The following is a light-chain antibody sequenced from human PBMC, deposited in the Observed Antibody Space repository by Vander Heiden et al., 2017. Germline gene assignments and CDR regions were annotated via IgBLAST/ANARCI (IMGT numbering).Light chain of an antibody. CDR3: MQPLQTPRT. CDR1: QSLQYRDVNNY. J-gene: IGKJ1*01. V-gene: IGKV2-28*01. Sequence: VLTPSPLFLPVAAGETASIPCRSSQSLQYRDVNNYLDWYLQKPGKSPQLLIYVGSSRASGVPERFTGSGSGTDFALKITRVEAEDVGIYYCMQPLQTPRTFGQGTKVEI. CDR2: VGS.